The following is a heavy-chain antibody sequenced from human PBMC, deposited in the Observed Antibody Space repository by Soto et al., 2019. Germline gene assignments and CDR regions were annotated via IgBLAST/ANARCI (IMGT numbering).Heavy chain of an antibody. CDR1: GGSITGSTYY. Sequence: SETLSLTCTVSGGSITGSTYYWGWIRQPPGKGLEWIGSISYSGSTYDNPSLKSRVSISVDTSKNQFSLNLSSVTAADTAVYYCASHCGTTCLAFRGQRTLVTVSS. J-gene: IGHJ4*02. D-gene: IGHD2-2*01. V-gene: IGHV4-39*01. CDR2: ISYSGST. CDR3: ASHCGTTCLAF.